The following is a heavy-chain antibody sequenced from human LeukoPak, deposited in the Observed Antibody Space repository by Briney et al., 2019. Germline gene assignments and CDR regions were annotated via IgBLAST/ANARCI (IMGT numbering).Heavy chain of an antibody. J-gene: IGHJ4*02. CDR1: GGSIRTTSYY. CDR2: VYFSGST. V-gene: IGHV4-39*07. CDR3: ARGGSYWDI. D-gene: IGHD3-10*01. Sequence: SETLPLTCTVSGGSIRTTSYYWGWIRQSPGRGLEWIGSVYFSGSTYYNPSLKSRVSISVDTSKNQFSLKLSSVTAADTAVYYCARGGSYWDIWGQGTLVTVSS.